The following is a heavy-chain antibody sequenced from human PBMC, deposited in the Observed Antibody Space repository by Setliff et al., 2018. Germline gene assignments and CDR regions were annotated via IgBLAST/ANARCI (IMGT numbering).Heavy chain of an antibody. J-gene: IGHJ4*02. V-gene: IGHV1-46*01. Sequence: ASVKVSCKASGYTFTSYDINWVRQATGQGLEWMGIINPSGGSTSYAQKFQGRVTMTRDTSTSTVYMELSSLRSEDTAVYYCARTGTRDDYFDYWGQGTLVTVSS. CDR2: INPSGGST. D-gene: IGHD1-1*01. CDR3: ARTGTRDDYFDY. CDR1: GYTFTSYD.